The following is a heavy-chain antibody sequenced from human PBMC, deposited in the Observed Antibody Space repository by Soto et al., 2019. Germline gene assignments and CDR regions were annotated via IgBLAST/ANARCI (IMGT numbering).Heavy chain of an antibody. J-gene: IGHJ6*02. D-gene: IGHD1-20*01. CDR1: GYTFTSYD. CDR3: ARDPGITGTTPYYYGMDV. CDR2: IIPNCGTT. V-gene: IGHV1-2*02. Sequence: ASVKVSCKASGYTFTSYDINWVRQAPGQGLEWMGGIIPNCGTTNYAQKFQGRVTMTRDASTSTAYMELSRLRSDDTAVYYCARDPGITGTTPYYYGMDVWGQGTTVTVSS.